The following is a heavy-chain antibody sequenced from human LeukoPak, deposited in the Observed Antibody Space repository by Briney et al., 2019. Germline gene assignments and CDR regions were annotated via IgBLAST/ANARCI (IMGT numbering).Heavy chain of an antibody. CDR3: ARAHYDFNFDY. Sequence: GGSLRLSCAASGFTFSSYSMNWVCQAPGKGLEWASSISSSSSYIYYADSVKGRFTISRDNAKNSLYLQMNSLRAEDTAVYYCARAHYDFNFDYWGQGTLVTVSS. CDR1: GFTFSSYS. V-gene: IGHV3-21*01. D-gene: IGHD3-3*01. CDR2: ISSSSSYI. J-gene: IGHJ4*02.